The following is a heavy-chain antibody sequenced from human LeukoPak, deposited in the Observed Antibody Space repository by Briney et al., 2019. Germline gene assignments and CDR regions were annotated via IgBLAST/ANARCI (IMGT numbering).Heavy chain of an antibody. D-gene: IGHD3-22*01. CDR2: ISAHHGDT. CDR1: GYTFTSYG. J-gene: IGHJ4*02. Sequence: GASVKVSCKASGYTFTSYGISWVRQAPGQGLEWMGWISAHHGDTNYAQNLQGRVSMSTDTSTSTAYMELRSLRSDDTAVYYCARRPGKNYYDSNGYGDYWGQGTLVTVSS. V-gene: IGHV1-18*01. CDR3: ARRPGKNYYDSNGYGDY.